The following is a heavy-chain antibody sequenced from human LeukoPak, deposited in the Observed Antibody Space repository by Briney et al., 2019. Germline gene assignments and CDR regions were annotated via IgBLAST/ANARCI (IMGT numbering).Heavy chain of an antibody. CDR2: IYHSEST. J-gene: IGHJ4*02. D-gene: IGHD3-22*01. V-gene: IGHV4-39*01. Sequence: PSETLSLTCTVSGDSINSRSYYWAWIRQPPGKGLEWIGSIYHSESTYYNPSLKSRVTISVDTSKNQFSLKLSSVTAADTAVYYCVRYYDSSGYYNYFDYWGQGTLVTVSS. CDR1: GDSINSRSYY. CDR3: VRYYDSSGYYNYFDY.